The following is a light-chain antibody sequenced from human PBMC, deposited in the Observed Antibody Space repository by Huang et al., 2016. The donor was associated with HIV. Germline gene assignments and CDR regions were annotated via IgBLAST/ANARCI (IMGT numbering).Light chain of an antibody. V-gene: IGKV1-NL1*01. Sequence: DIQMTQSPSSLSASVGDRVTITGRASQGINNSLAWYQQKPGKAPKPLLYAATRLQRGVPSRGSGSGSGTDFTLTINSLQPEDFATYYCQQYYSTPQFGQGTKVETK. CDR3: QQYYSTPQ. CDR1: QGINNS. J-gene: IGKJ1*01. CDR2: AAT.